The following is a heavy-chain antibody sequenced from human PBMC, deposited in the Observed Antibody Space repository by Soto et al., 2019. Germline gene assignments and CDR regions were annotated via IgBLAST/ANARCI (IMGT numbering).Heavy chain of an antibody. J-gene: IGHJ6*02. V-gene: IGHV3-23*01. CDR3: AKDPLSSMDYYYYGMDV. CDR2: ISGSGGST. D-gene: IGHD6-6*01. CDR1: GFTFSSYA. Sequence: GGSLRLSCAASGFTFSSYAMSWVRQAPGKGLEWVSAISGSGGSTYYADSVKGRFTISRDNSKNTLYLQMNSLRAEDTAVYYCAKDPLSSMDYYYYGMDVWGQGTTVTVS.